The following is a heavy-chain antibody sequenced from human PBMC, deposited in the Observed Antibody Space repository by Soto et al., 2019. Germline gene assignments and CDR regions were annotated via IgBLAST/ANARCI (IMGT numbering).Heavy chain of an antibody. V-gene: IGHV3-74*03. Sequence: GGSLRLSCAASGFTFGDYWMHWVRQPPGKGPEWVSRMTGDGRTTQYAESVKGRFTASRDNAKSTLYLQMNSLRDEDTAVSYCVTAEVDYWGPRTLVAVS. J-gene: IGHJ4*02. CDR2: MTGDGRTT. CDR3: VTAEVDY. CDR1: GFTFGDYW.